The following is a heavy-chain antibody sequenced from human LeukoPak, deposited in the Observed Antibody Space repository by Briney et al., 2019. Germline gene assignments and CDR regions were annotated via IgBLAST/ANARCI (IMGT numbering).Heavy chain of an antibody. CDR2: IYYSGST. D-gene: IGHD3-22*01. CDR1: GGSISSYY. Sequence: SETLSLTCTVSGGSISSYYWSWIRQPPGKGLECIGYIYYSGSTNYNPSRKSRVTISVDTSKNQFSLKLSSVNAADTAVYYCARVRDSSGYDYYYYMDVWGKGTTVTVSS. CDR3: ARVRDSSGYDYYYYMDV. V-gene: IGHV4-59*01. J-gene: IGHJ6*03.